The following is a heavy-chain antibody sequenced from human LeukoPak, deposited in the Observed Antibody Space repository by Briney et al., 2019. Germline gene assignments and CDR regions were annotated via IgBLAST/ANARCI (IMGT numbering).Heavy chain of an antibody. CDR1: GGSIISDTYY. J-gene: IGHJ4*02. D-gene: IGHD3-10*01. V-gene: IGHV4-39*01. Sequence: PSETLSLTCTVSGGSIISDTYYWAWIRQPPGKGLEWIGSIYYSGSTYYNPSLKSRVTLSVDTSRNQFSLRLSSATAADTAVYYCARNITMVASYSFDYWGQGTLVTVSS. CDR2: IYYSGST. CDR3: ARNITMVASYSFDY.